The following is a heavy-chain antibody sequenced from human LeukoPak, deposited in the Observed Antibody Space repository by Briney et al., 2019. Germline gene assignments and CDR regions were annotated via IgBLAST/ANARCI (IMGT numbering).Heavy chain of an antibody. D-gene: IGHD3-9*01. CDR3: ARGPQTYYDILTGLSF. CDR1: GGSFSGYY. CDR2: INHSGST. V-gene: IGHV4-34*01. Sequence: PSETLSLTCAVYGGSFSGYYWSWIRQPPGKGLEWIGEINHSGSTNYNPSLKSRVTISGDTSKKQFSLKLSSVTAADTAVYYGARGPQTYYDILTGLSFWGQGTLVTVSS. J-gene: IGHJ4*02.